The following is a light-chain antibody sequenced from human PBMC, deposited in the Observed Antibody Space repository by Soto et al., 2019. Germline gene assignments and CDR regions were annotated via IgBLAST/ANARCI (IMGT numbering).Light chain of an antibody. V-gene: IGKV3-11*01. J-gene: IGKJ5*01. Sequence: EIVLTQSPATLSLSPGERATLSCRASQSVGSSVAWYQQKPGQAPRLLIYDASNRATGIPGRFSGSESGTDFTLTISSLEPEDFAVYYCQQRGDWPRITFGQGTRLEIK. CDR2: DAS. CDR1: QSVGSS. CDR3: QQRGDWPRIT.